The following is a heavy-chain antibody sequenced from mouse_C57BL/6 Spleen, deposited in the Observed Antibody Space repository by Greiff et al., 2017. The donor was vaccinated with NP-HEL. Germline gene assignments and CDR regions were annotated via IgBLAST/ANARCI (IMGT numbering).Heavy chain of an antibody. V-gene: IGHV1-74*01. CDR2: IHPSDSDT. D-gene: IGHD1-1*01. CDR3: AIMGPTTVVAPDY. J-gene: IGHJ2*01. Sequence: QVQLKQPGAELVKPGASVKVSCKASGYTFTSYWMHWVKQRPGQGLEWIGRIHPSDSDTNYNQKFKGKATLTVDKSSSTAYMQLSSLTSEDSAVYYCAIMGPTTVVAPDYWGQGTTLTVSS. CDR1: GYTFTSYW.